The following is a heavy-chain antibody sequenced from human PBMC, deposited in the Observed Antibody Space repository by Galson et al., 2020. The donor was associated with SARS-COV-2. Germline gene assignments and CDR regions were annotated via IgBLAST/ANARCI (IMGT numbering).Heavy chain of an antibody. CDR3: TTFAPGIAAAGE. V-gene: IGHV5-10-1*01. J-gene: IGHJ4*02. CDR2: IDPSDSYT. Sequence: HGGSLKISCKGSGYTFPNYWISWVPQMPGKGLEWMGRIDPSDSYTNYNPSFQGHVTISADKSISTAYLQWSSLKASDTAMYYCTTFAPGIAAAGEWGQGTLVTVSS. CDR1: GYTFPNYW. D-gene: IGHD6-13*01.